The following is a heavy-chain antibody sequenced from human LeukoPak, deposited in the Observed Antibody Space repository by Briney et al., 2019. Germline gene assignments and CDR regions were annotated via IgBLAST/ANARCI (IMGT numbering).Heavy chain of an antibody. Sequence: PGGSLRLSCAASGFIFSECAMNWVRQAPGKGLEWVSVVGGDDAAYYKDSVRGRFTASRDNSKNTLSLQMNSLRAEDTAVYYCAKPPSQTNYDFWSGYSSQRYYYYGMDVWGQGTTVTVSS. D-gene: IGHD3-3*01. CDR3: AKPPSQTNYDFWSGYSSQRYYYYGMDV. CDR1: GFIFSECA. V-gene: IGHV3-23*01. CDR2: VGGDDAA. J-gene: IGHJ6*02.